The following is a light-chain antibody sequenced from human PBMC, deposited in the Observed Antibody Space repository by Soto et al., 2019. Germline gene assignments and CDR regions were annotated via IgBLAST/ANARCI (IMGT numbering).Light chain of an antibody. CDR3: SSYTGGNPSYV. V-gene: IGLV2-8*01. CDR1: SSDVGGYDY. J-gene: IGLJ1*01. CDR2: EVT. Sequence: ALTHPPSAAGSPGQSFTISCTGTSSDVGGYDYVSWYQQHPGKAPELMIYEVTIRPSGVSDRFSGSKSGNTASLTVSGLQAEDEADYYCSSYTGGNPSYVFGTGTKVTVL.